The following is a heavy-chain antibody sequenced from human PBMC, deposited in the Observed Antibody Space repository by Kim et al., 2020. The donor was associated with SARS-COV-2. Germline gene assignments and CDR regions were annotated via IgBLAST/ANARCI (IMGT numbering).Heavy chain of an antibody. V-gene: IGHV3-33*01. CDR3: AREGFTIVVAAPGAFDI. D-gene: IGHD2-21*01. CDR2: IWYDGSNK. Sequence: GGSLRLSCAASGFTFSSYGMHWVRQAPGKGLEWVAVIWYDGSNKYYADSVKGRFTISRDNSKNTLYLQMNSLRAEDTAVYYCAREGFTIVVAAPGAFDIWGQGTMVTVSS. CDR1: GFTFSSYG. J-gene: IGHJ3*02.